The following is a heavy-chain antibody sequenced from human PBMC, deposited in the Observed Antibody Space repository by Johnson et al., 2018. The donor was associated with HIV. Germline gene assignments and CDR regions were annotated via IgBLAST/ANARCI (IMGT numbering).Heavy chain of an antibody. V-gene: IGHV3-30-3*01. Sequence: QVQLVESGGGVVQPGTSLRLSCAASGFTFSSFAMHWVRQAPGKGLEWMAFISYDGSNKYFTDSVRGRFTISRDKSKNTLFLQMNSLRAEDTAVYYCVRRFYDSSAFDIWGQGTLVTVSS. CDR1: GFTFSSFA. D-gene: IGHD3-22*01. CDR3: VRRFYDSSAFDI. CDR2: ISYDGSNK. J-gene: IGHJ3*02.